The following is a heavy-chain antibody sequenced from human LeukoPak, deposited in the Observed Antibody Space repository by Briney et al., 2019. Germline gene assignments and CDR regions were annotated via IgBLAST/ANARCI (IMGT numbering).Heavy chain of an antibody. V-gene: IGHV1-46*01. CDR2: INPSGGST. CDR1: GYTFTSYY. D-gene: IGHD2-21*02. CDR3: ARGRPEHIVVVTATILFDY. J-gene: IGHJ4*02. Sequence: ASVKVSCKASGYTFTSYYMHWVRQAPGQGLEWMGIINPSGGSTSYAQKFQDRVTMTRDTSTSTVYMELSSLRSEDTAVYYCARGRPEHIVVVTATILFDYWGQGTLVTVSS.